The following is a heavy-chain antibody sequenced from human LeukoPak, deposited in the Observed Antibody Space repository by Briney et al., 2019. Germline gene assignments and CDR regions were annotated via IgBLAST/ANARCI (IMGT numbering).Heavy chain of an antibody. CDR1: GSDFSSYW. Sequence: GGLLEISCQSSGSDFSSYWIAWVRQMPGKGLEWMGSIYPGDSDIRYGPSFQGQVTFSVDKSISTAYLQWSSLKASDTAMYFCARRAYCGGDCYSDVWGQGTVITVS. D-gene: IGHD2-21*02. CDR3: ARRAYCGGDCYSDV. V-gene: IGHV5-51*01. J-gene: IGHJ3*01. CDR2: IYPGDSDI.